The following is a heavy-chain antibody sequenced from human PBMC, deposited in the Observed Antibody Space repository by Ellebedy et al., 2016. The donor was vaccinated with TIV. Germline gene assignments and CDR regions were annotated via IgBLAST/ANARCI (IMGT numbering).Heavy chain of an antibody. CDR1: GGSISSYY. V-gene: IGHV4-59*01. Sequence: MPSETLSLTCTVSGGSISSYYWSWIRQPPGKGLEWIGYIYYSGSTNYNPSLKSRVTISVDTSKHQFSLKLSSVTAADTAVYYCARLGYCSSTSCSLYYYYMDVWGKGTTVTVSS. J-gene: IGHJ6*03. D-gene: IGHD2-2*01. CDR2: IYYSGST. CDR3: ARLGYCSSTSCSLYYYYMDV.